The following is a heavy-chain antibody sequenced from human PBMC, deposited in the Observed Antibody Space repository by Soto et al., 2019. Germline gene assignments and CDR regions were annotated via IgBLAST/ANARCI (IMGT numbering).Heavy chain of an antibody. CDR3: ARDLLYYYDSSGYQDDY. Sequence: SLRLSCAASGFTFSSYAMHWVRQAPGKGLEWVAVISYDGSNKYYADSVKGRFTISRDNSKNTLYLQMNSLRAEDTAVYYCARDLLYYYDSSGYQDDYWGQGTLVTVSS. CDR1: GFTFSSYA. J-gene: IGHJ4*02. CDR2: ISYDGSNK. V-gene: IGHV3-30-3*01. D-gene: IGHD3-22*01.